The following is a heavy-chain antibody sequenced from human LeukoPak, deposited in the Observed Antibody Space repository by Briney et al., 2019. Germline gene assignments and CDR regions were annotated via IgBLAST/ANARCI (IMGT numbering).Heavy chain of an antibody. D-gene: IGHD6-19*01. Sequence: GGSLRLSCAASGFTFSSYWMHWDRQAPGKGLVWVSRINSDGSSTSYADSVKGRFTISRDNAKNTLYLQMNSLRAEDTAVYYCARALAVAGYYYYYYMDVWGKGTTVTVSS. V-gene: IGHV3-74*01. CDR1: GFTFSSYW. CDR2: INSDGSST. J-gene: IGHJ6*03. CDR3: ARALAVAGYYYYYYMDV.